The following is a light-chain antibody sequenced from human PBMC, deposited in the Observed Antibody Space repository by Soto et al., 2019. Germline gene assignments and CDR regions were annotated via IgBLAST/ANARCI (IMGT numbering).Light chain of an antibody. V-gene: IGLV1-40*01. Sequence: QPVLTQPPSVSGAPGQRVTISCTGSSSNIGTGYDVHWYRQLPGAAPRLLIYGNNNRPSGVPDRFSGSQSGTSVSLAITGLQAEDEADYYCQSYDSSLSGYVFGIGTKLTVL. J-gene: IGLJ1*01. CDR3: QSYDSSLSGYV. CDR2: GNN. CDR1: SSNIGTGYD.